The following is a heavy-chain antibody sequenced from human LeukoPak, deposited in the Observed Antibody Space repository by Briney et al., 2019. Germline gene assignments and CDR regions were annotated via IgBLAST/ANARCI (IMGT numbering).Heavy chain of an antibody. J-gene: IGHJ4*02. CDR2: IYPRDGST. CDR1: GYTFTSNY. Sequence: GASVKVSCKASGYTFTSNYIHWVQQAPGQGLEWMGMIYPRDGSTSYAQKFQGRVTVTRDTSTSTVHMELSGQRSEDTAVYYCVRDQEGFDYWGQGTLVTVSS. V-gene: IGHV1-46*01. CDR3: VRDQEGFDY.